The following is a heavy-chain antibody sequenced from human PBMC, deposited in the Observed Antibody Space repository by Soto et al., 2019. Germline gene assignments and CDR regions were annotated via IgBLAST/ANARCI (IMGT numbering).Heavy chain of an antibody. Sequence: EVQLVETGGGLIQPGGSLRLSCAASGFTVSSSYMSWVRQAPGKGLEWVSVIYSGGSTYYADSVKGRFTISRDNSKNTLYLQMNRLRAEDTAVYYCARVRYDSSGHMEVGFDYWGQGTLVTVSS. CDR1: GFTVSSSY. J-gene: IGHJ4*02. V-gene: IGHV3-53*02. CDR2: IYSGGST. CDR3: ARVRYDSSGHMEVGFDY. D-gene: IGHD3-22*01.